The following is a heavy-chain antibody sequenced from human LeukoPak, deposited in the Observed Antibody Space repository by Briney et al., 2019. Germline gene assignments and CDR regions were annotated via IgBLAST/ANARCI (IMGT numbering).Heavy chain of an antibody. Sequence: PGGSLRLSCAASGFTFSSYAMSWVRQAPGKGLEWVSAISGSGGSTYYADSVKGRFTISRDNAKNSLYLQMNSLRAEDTAVYYCARDLSGGYYYGMDVWGKGTTVTVSS. D-gene: IGHD3-10*01. CDR2: ISGSGGST. CDR3: ARDLSGGYYYGMDV. CDR1: GFTFSSYA. V-gene: IGHV3-23*01. J-gene: IGHJ6*04.